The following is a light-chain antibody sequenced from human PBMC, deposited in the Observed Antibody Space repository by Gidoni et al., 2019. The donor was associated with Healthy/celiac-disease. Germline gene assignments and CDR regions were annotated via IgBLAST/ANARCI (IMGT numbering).Light chain of an antibody. CDR3: QQYYSSPYT. Sequence: MTQYPDSLAVSLGERATINCKSSQSVLYSSNNKNFLAWYQQKPGQPPKLLIYWASARESGVPDRFSGSGSGTDFTLTISSLQAEDVAVYYCQQYYSSPYTFGQGTKLEI. CDR1: QSVLYSSNNKNF. J-gene: IGKJ2*01. V-gene: IGKV4-1*01. CDR2: WAS.